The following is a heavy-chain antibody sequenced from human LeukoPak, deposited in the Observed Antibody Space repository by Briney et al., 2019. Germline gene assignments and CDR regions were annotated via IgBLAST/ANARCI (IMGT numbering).Heavy chain of an antibody. CDR3: ASGPADRGGY. D-gene: IGHD1-14*01. CDR1: GFTFSSYS. Sequence: GGSLRLSCAASGFTFSSYSMNWVRQAPGKGLGWVSSISSSSSYIYYADSVKGRFTISRDNAKTSLYLQMNSLRAEDTAVYYCASGPADRGGYWGQGTLVTVSS. J-gene: IGHJ4*02. CDR2: ISSSSSYI. V-gene: IGHV3-21*01.